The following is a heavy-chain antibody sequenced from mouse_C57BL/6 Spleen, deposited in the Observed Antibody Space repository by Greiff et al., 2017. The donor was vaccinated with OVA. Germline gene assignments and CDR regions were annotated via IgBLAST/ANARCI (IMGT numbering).Heavy chain of an antibody. CDR2: IYPRSGNT. J-gene: IGHJ4*01. V-gene: IGHV1-81*01. CDR1: GYTFTSYG. CDR3: ARSGYYGSSHYYAMDY. D-gene: IGHD1-1*01. Sequence: VQLQQSGAELARPGASVKLSCKASGYTFTSYGISWVKQRTGQGLEWIGEIYPRSGNTYYNEKFKGKATLTADKSSSTAYMELRSLTSEDSAVYFCARSGYYGSSHYYAMDYWGQGTSVTVSS.